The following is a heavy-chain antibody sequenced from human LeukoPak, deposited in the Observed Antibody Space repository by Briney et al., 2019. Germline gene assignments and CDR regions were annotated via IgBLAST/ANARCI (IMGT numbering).Heavy chain of an antibody. J-gene: IGHJ3*02. Sequence: GALRLSCAASGFTFRSYSMNWVRQAPGKGLEWVSYISSSSSTIYYADSVKGRFTISIDNAKNSLYLQMNSLRAEDTAVYYCAGRGSGSYYSPAPDAFDIWGQGTMVTVSS. CDR2: ISSSSSTI. CDR1: GFTFRSYS. CDR3: AGRGSGSYYSPAPDAFDI. D-gene: IGHD3-10*01. V-gene: IGHV3-48*01.